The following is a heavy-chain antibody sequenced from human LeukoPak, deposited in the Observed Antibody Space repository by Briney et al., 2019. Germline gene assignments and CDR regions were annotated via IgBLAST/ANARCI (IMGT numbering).Heavy chain of an antibody. V-gene: IGHV3-7*01. CDR3: ARFYSSRVRSYFDY. CDR1: GFTFSSYW. D-gene: IGHD6-13*01. Sequence: GGSLRLSCAASGFTFSSYWMSWVRQAPGKGLEWVANIKQDGSEKYYVDSVKGRFTISRDNAKNSLYLQMNSLRAEDTAVYYCARFYSSRVRSYFDYWGQGTLVTVSS. J-gene: IGHJ4*02. CDR2: IKQDGSEK.